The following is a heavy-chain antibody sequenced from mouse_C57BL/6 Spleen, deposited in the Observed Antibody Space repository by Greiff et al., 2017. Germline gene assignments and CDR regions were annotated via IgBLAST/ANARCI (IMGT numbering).Heavy chain of an antibody. V-gene: IGHV5-17*01. CDR2: ISSGSSTI. CDR1: GFTFSDYG. J-gene: IGHJ1*03. CDR3: ANLYYAYYGYFDV. Sequence: EVQGVESGGGLVKPGGSLKLSCAASGFTFSDYGMHWVRQAPEKGLEWVAYISSGSSTIYYADTVKGRFTISRDNAKNTLFLQMTSLRSEDTAMYYCANLYYAYYGYFDVWGTGTTVTVSS. D-gene: IGHD2-2*01.